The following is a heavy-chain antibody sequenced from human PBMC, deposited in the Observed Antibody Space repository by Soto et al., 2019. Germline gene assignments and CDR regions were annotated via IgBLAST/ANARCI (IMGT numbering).Heavy chain of an antibody. CDR3: AKDREYSSSSRDWYFDL. V-gene: IGHV3-30*18. CDR1: GFTFSSYG. J-gene: IGHJ2*01. D-gene: IGHD6-6*01. Sequence: GGSLRLSCAASGFTFSSYGMHWVRQAPGKGLEWVAVISYDGSNKYYADSVKGRFTISRDNSKNTLYLQMNSLRAEDTAVYYCAKDREYSSSSRDWYFDLWGRGTLVTVSS. CDR2: ISYDGSNK.